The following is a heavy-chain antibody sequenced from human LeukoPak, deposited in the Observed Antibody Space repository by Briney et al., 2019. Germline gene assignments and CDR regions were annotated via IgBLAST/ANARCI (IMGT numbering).Heavy chain of an antibody. CDR1: GFTFDDYA. Sequence: PGRSLRLSCAASGFTFDDYAMHWVRQAPGKGLEWVSGLSWNSGSIGYADSVKGRFTISRDNAKNSLYLQMNSLRAEDTALYYCAKDLGYAVAGLRGAFDIWGQGTMVTVSS. V-gene: IGHV3-9*01. CDR3: AKDLGYAVAGLRGAFDI. CDR2: LSWNSGSI. D-gene: IGHD6-19*01. J-gene: IGHJ3*02.